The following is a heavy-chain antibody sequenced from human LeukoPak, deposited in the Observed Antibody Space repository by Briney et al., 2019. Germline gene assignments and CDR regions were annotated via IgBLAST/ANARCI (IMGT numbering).Heavy chain of an antibody. J-gene: IGHJ3*02. CDR2: ITASDYTT. Sequence: GGSLRLSWAASGFIFREYAMTWVRQAPGKGLEWVSSITASDYTTYADSVKGRFTISRDNSKNTLYLQMDSLRGDDTALYHCARDPNGDYIGAFDNWGQGTMVTVSS. V-gene: IGHV3-23*01. CDR1: GFIFREYA. CDR3: ARDPNGDYIGAFDN. D-gene: IGHD4-17*01.